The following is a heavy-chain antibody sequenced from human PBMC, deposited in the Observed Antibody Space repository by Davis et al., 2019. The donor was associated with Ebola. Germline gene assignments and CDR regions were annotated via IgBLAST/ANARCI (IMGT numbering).Heavy chain of an antibody. CDR3: AGMATITGLDY. CDR1: GYTFTGYY. D-gene: IGHD5-24*01. Sequence: AASVKVSCKASGYTFTGYYMHWVRQAPGQGLEWMGWINPNSGGTNYAQKFQGRVTMTRDTCISTAYMELSRLRSDDTAVYYCAGMATITGLDYWGQGTLVTVSS. CDR2: INPNSGGT. V-gene: IGHV1-2*02. J-gene: IGHJ4*02.